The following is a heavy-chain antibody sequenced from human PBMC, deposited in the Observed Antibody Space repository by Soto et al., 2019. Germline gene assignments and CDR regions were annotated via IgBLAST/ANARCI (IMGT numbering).Heavy chain of an antibody. CDR1: GYTFTSYA. V-gene: IGHV1-3*01. CDR3: ARGLNGYLHYFDY. Sequence: QVQFVQSGAEVKKPGASVKVSCKASGYTFTSYAMHWVRQAPGQRLEWMGWINAGNGNTKYSQKFQGRVTITRDTSGSTAYMELSSLRSEDTAVYYCARGLNGYLHYFDYWGQGTLVTVSS. J-gene: IGHJ4*02. D-gene: IGHD5-18*01. CDR2: INAGNGNT.